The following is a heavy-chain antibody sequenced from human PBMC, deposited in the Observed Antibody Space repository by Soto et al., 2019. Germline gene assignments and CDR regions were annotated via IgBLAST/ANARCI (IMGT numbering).Heavy chain of an antibody. CDR1: GYTFTSYA. Sequence: ASVKVSCKASGYTFTSYAMHWVRQAPGQRLEWMGWINAGNGNTKYSQKFQGRVTITRDTSASTAYMELSSLRSEDTAVYYCARVSGVYSSFDPWGQGTLVTVSS. CDR3: ARVSGVYSSFDP. V-gene: IGHV1-3*01. J-gene: IGHJ5*02. CDR2: INAGNGNT. D-gene: IGHD3-10*01.